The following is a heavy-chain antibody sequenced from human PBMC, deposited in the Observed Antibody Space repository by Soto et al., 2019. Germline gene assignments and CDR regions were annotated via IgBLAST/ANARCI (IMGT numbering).Heavy chain of an antibody. CDR3: ARALLRPTYYEYNWFDP. V-gene: IGHV4-30-2*01. CDR2: IYHSGST. Sequence: QLQLQESGSGLVKPSQTLSLTCAVSGGSISSGGYSWSWIRQPPGKGLEWIGYIYHSGSTYYNPSLKSRVTISVARSKNQFSLKLSSVTAADTAVYYCARALLRPTYYEYNWFDPWGQGTLVTVSS. J-gene: IGHJ5*02. D-gene: IGHD3-3*01. CDR1: GGSISSGGYS.